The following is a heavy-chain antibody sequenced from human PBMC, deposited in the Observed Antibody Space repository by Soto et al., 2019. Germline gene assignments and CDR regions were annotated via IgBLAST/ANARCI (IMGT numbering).Heavy chain of an antibody. CDR1: GFTFSSYS. Sequence: NPGGSLRLSCAASGFTFSSYSMNWVRQAPGKGLEWVSSISSSSSYIYYADSVKGRFTISRDNAKNSLYLQMNSLRAEDTAVYYCARDSTYYYGSGSYYWGQGTLVTVSS. CDR3: ARDSTYYYGSGSYY. J-gene: IGHJ4*02. V-gene: IGHV3-21*01. CDR2: ISSSSSYI. D-gene: IGHD3-10*01.